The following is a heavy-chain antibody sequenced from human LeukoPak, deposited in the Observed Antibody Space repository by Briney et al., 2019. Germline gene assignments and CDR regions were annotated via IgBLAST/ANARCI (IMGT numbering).Heavy chain of an antibody. J-gene: IGHJ3*01. CDR2: ISGSGGST. Sequence: PGGSLRLSCAASGFTFSSYAMSWVRQAPGKGLEWVSAISGSGGSTYYADSVKGRFTTSRDNSKNTLNLQMNSLRAEDTAIYYCARDIELSTWGLGTMVTVSS. CDR3: ARDIELST. CDR1: GFTFSSYA. D-gene: IGHD3-16*02. V-gene: IGHV3-23*01.